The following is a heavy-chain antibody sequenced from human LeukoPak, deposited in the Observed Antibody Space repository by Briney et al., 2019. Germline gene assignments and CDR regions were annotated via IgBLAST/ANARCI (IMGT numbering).Heavy chain of an antibody. CDR1: GHTFTRYD. J-gene: IGHJ3*02. CDR2: MNPNSGNT. Sequence: ASVKVSCKASGHTFTRYDINWVRQATGQGLEWMGWMNPNSGNTGYAQKFQGRVTITRNTSISTAYMEVSSLRSEDTAVYYCARSEEYAVFDNWGQGTMVTVSS. CDR3: ARSEEYAVFDN. V-gene: IGHV1-8*03. D-gene: IGHD2-2*01.